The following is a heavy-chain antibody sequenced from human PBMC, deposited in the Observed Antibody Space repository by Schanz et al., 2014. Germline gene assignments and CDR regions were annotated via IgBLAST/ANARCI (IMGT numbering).Heavy chain of an antibody. D-gene: IGHD5-18*01. J-gene: IGHJ6*02. CDR2: IYSGGST. V-gene: IGHV3-66*01. CDR3: ARDLFLVDTALATNRYYYYGMDV. CDR1: GFTVSSNY. Sequence: EVQLVESGGGLVQPGGSLRLSCAASGFTVSSNYMSWVRQAPGKGLEWVSVIYSGGSTNYADSVKGRFTSSRDNSKNTLYLQMNSLRAEDTAVYYCARDLFLVDTALATNRYYYYGMDVWGQGTTVTVSS.